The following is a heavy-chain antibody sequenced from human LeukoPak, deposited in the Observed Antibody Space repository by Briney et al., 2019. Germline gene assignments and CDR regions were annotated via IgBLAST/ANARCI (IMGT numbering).Heavy chain of an antibody. D-gene: IGHD4-23*01. CDR2: ISYDGSNK. Sequence: PGRSLRLSCAPSGFTFSSYAMHWVRQAPGKGLEWVAVISYDGSNKYYADSVKGRFTISRDNSKNTLYLQMNSLRAEDTAVYYCARSTVASQFFYYYGMDVWGQGTTVTDSS. V-gene: IGHV3-30-3*01. J-gene: IGHJ6*02. CDR3: ARSTVASQFFYYYGMDV. CDR1: GFTFSSYA.